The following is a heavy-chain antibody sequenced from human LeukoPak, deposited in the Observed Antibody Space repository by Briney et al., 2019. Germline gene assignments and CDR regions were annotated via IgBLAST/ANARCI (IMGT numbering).Heavy chain of an antibody. V-gene: IGHV3-53*01. CDR3: ARDGLATGVGY. CDR1: GFTVSDNY. J-gene: IGHJ4*02. CDR2: IYSGGNT. D-gene: IGHD7-27*01. Sequence: GGSLRLSCAASGFTVSDNYMTWVRQAPGKGLEWVSVIYSGGNTYYADSVKGRFTISRDNSKNTLYLQMDSLRAEDTAVYYCARDGLATGVGYWGQGTLVTVSS.